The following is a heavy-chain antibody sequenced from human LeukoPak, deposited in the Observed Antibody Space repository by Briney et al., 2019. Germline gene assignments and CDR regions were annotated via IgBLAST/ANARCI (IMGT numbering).Heavy chain of an antibody. Sequence: TGGSLRLSGAASGFTFSSYSMNWVRHAPGKGLEWVSSISSSSSYIYYEHSLKGRFTISRDNAKNSLYLQMNSLRAEDTAVYYCARVGCSCGSCEYYFDYWGQGTLVTVSS. CDR2: ISSSSSYI. J-gene: IGHJ4*02. D-gene: IGHD2-15*01. V-gene: IGHV3-21*01. CDR3: ARVGCSCGSCEYYFDY. CDR1: GFTFSSYS.